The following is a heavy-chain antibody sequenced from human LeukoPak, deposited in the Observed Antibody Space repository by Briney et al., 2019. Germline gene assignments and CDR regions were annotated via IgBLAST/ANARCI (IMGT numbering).Heavy chain of an antibody. Sequence: ESGPALVKPTQTLTLTCTFSGFSLSTSGMRVSWIRQPPAKALQWLARIDWDDDKFYSTSLKTRLTISKDTSKNQVVLTMTNMDPVDTATYYCARSMVRGVTDAFDIWGQGTMVTVSS. CDR2: IDWDDDK. D-gene: IGHD3-10*01. V-gene: IGHV2-70*04. CDR1: GFSLSTSGMR. CDR3: ARSMVRGVTDAFDI. J-gene: IGHJ3*02.